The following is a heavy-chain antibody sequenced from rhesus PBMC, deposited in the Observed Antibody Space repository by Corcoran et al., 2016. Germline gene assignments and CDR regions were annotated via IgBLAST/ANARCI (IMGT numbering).Heavy chain of an antibody. D-gene: IGHD1-1*01. CDR3: AKGPSWYFDY. Sequence: EVQLVESGGGLAKPGGSLRLSCAASGFTFSSYWMTWVRQAPGKGLEWVSAINSGGGSTYYADSVKGRFTISRDNSKNTLSLQMNSLRAEDTAVYYCAKGPSWYFDYWGQGVLVTVSS. CDR1: GFTFSSYW. V-gene: IGHV3S42*01. CDR2: INSGGGST. J-gene: IGHJ4*01.